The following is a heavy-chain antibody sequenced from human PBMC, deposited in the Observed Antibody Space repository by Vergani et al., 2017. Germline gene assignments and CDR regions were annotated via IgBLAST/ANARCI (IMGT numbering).Heavy chain of an antibody. CDR2: IIPILGIA. J-gene: IGHJ6*02. CDR1: GGTFSSYT. CDR3: ARGTTIFGVVIIGGMDV. Sequence: QVQLVQSGAEVKKPGSSVKVSCKASGGTFSSYTISWVRQAPGQGLEWMGRIIPILGIANYAQKFQGRVTITADKSTSTAYMELSSLRSEDTAVYYCARGTTIFGVVIIGGMDVWGQGTTVTVSS. D-gene: IGHD3-3*01. V-gene: IGHV1-69*02.